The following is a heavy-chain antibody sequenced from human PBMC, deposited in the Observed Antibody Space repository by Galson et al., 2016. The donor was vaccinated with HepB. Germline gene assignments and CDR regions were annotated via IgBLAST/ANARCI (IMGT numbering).Heavy chain of an antibody. V-gene: IGHV3-7*01. CDR2: IKEDGSEK. CDR1: EFTFSSYY. J-gene: IGHJ6*02. CDR3: ARVWSSAPGSVHDYYGMDV. D-gene: IGHD2-21*01. Sequence: SLRLSCAASEFTFSSYYMSWVRQAPGKGLEWVANIKEDGSEKYYVDSVKGRFTISRDNAKTSLELQMNSLSPEDTAVYYCARVWSSAPGSVHDYYGMDVWGQGTTVTVSS.